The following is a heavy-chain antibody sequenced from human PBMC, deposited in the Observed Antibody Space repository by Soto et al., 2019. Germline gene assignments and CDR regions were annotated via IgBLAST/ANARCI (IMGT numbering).Heavy chain of an antibody. CDR1: GGSFSNYY. J-gene: IGHJ6*02. D-gene: IGHD3-10*01. V-gene: IGHV4-34*01. CDR2: INDSGIT. CDR3: ARGRSSVPDRRGIGYSGLDV. Sequence: QVQLQQWGAEVLKPSETLSLTCVVNGGSFSNYYWTWIRQPPGKGLEWIGEINDSGITDSNPSLESRVTISVDMSKNQFSLGVNSVTAADTAVYHCARGRSSVPDRRGIGYSGLDVWCQGTTVTVSS.